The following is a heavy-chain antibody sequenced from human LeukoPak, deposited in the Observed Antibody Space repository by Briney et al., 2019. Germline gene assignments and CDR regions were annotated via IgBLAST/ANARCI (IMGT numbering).Heavy chain of an antibody. CDR2: ISYDGSNK. V-gene: IGHV3-30*03. D-gene: IGHD1-26*01. CDR1: GFTFSSYG. Sequence: TGGSLRLSCAASGFTFSSYGMHWVRQAPGKGLEWVAVISYDGSNKWYADSVKGRFTISRDNSKNTLYLQMNSLRAEDTAVYYCASGSGSLPNWGQGTLVTVSS. J-gene: IGHJ4*02. CDR3: ASGSGSLPN.